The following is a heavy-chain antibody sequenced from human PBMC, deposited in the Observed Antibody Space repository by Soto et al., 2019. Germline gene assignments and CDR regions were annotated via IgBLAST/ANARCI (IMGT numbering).Heavy chain of an antibody. J-gene: IGHJ4*02. V-gene: IGHV4-39*01. Sequence: PSETLSLTCTVSGGSISSDSYYWGWIRQSPEKGLERIGSTLYRGNTYYNPTLRGRLIISGDTSKSQFSLKLRAVKDRDTAVYYCAGKIAAATNPFDYWGQGTIVTVSS. CDR3: AGKIAAATNPFDY. CDR2: TLYRGNT. CDR1: GGSISSDSYY. D-gene: IGHD6-13*01.